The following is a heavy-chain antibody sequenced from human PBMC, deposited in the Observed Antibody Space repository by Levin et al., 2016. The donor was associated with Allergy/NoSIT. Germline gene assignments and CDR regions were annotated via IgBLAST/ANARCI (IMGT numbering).Heavy chain of an antibody. J-gene: IGHJ6*02. CDR2: MNPNSGNT. CDR3: AREGCSSTSCYGMDV. D-gene: IGHD2-2*01. V-gene: IGHV1-8*01. Sequence: WVRQAPGQGLEWMGWMNPNSGNTGYAQKFQGRVTMTRNTSISTAYMELSSLRSEDTAVYYCAREGCSSTSCYGMDVWGQGTTVTVSS.